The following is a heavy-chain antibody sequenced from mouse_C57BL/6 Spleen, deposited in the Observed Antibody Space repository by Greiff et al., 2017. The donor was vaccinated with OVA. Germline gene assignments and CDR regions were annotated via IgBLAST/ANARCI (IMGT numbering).Heavy chain of an antibody. CDR3: ARGYLDD. CDR2: ISYDGSN. CDR1: GYSITSGYY. Sequence: VQLQQSGPGLVKPSQSLSLTCSVTGYSITSGYYWNWIRQFPGNKLEWMCYISYDGSNNYNPSLKNRISITRDTSKNQFFLKLNSVTTEDTATYYCARGYLDDWGQGTTLTVSS. V-gene: IGHV3-6*01. J-gene: IGHJ2*01.